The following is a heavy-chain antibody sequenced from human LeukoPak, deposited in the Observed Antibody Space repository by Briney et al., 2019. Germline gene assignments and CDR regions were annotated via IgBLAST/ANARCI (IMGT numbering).Heavy chain of an antibody. CDR2: INPNSGGT. J-gene: IGHJ3*02. V-gene: IGHV1-2*02. CDR3: ARVSRKYSSGWTPFDAFDI. Sequence: ASVKVSCKASGYTFTGYYMHWVRQAPGQGLEWMGWINPNSGGTNYAQKFQGRVTMTRDTSISTAYMELSRLRSDDTAVYYCARVSRKYSSGWTPFDAFDIWGQGTMVTVSS. CDR1: GYTFTGYY. D-gene: IGHD6-19*01.